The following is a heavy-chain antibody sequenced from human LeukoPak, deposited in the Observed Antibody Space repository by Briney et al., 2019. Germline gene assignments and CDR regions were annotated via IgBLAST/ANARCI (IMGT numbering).Heavy chain of an antibody. D-gene: IGHD3-3*01. V-gene: IGHV3-11*01. CDR2: ISSSGSTI. J-gene: IGHJ5*02. CDR3: ARRGRGYDFWSGYQWFDP. Sequence: GGSLRLSGAPSGFTFSDYYMSWIRQAPGKGLEWVSYISSSGSTIYYADSVKGRFTISRDNAKNSLYLQMNSLRAEDTAVYYCARRGRGYDFWSGYQWFDPWGQGTLVTVSS. CDR1: GFTFSDYY.